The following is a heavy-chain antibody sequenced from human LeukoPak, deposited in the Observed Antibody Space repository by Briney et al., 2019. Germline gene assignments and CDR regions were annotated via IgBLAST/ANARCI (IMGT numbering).Heavy chain of an antibody. CDR3: TRGGLEPIDS. D-gene: IGHD1-1*01. Sequence: GGSLRLSCAASGFTFSSYSMNWVRQAPGKGVVWVSRINPDASTTNYADSVRGRFTISRDNAKNTLYLQMNSLSAEDSALYYCTRGGLEPIDSWGQGTLVTVSS. J-gene: IGHJ4*02. CDR2: INPDASTT. CDR1: GFTFSSYS. V-gene: IGHV3-74*01.